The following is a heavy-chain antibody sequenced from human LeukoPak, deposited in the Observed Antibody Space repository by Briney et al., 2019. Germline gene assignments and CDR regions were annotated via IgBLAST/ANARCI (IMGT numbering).Heavy chain of an antibody. J-gene: IGHJ2*01. V-gene: IGHV4-39*01. CDR2: IYYSGST. Sequence: PSETLSLTCTVSRGSISTTSYYWGWIRQSPGKGLEWIGSIYYSGSTSHNPSLNSRVTMSVDTSKKQFSLRLSSVTAADTAVYYCARHVRWLQLTLYFDIWGRGTLVTVSS. CDR1: RGSISTTSYY. D-gene: IGHD5-24*01. CDR3: ARHVRWLQLTLYFDI.